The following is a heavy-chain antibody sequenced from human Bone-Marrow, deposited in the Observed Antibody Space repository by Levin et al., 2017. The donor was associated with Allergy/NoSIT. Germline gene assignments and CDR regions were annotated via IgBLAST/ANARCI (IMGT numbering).Heavy chain of an antibody. CDR2: IRSKANSYAT. CDR1: GFTFSGSA. CDR3: TRLAGSSWMYYFDY. V-gene: IGHV3-73*01. D-gene: IGHD6-13*01. Sequence: GESLKISCAASGFTFSGSAMHWVRQASGKGLEWVGRIRSKANSYATAYAASVKGRFTISRDDSKNTAYLQMNSLKTEDTAVYYCTRLAGSSWMYYFDYWGQGTLVTVSS. J-gene: IGHJ4*02.